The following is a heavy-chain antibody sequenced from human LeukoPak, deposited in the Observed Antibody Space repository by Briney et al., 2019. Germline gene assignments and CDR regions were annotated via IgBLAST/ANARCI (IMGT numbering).Heavy chain of an antibody. CDR1: GFTFSNYA. J-gene: IGHJ4*02. V-gene: IGHV3-23*01. D-gene: IGHD2/OR15-2a*01. CDR2: VSGSGGST. Sequence: PGGSLRLSCAASGFTFSNYAMSWVRQAPGKGLEWVPGVSGSGGSTFYADSVKGRFTISRDNSKNTLYLQMNSLRAEDTAVYYCAKGSAPGLSNIDYWGQGTLVTVSS. CDR3: AKGSAPGLSNIDY.